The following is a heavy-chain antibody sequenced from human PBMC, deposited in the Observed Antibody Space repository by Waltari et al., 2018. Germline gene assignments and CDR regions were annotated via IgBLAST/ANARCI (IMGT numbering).Heavy chain of an antibody. D-gene: IGHD6-19*01. Sequence: QVQLQESGPGLVKPSETLSLTCAVSGYSISSGYYWGWIRQPPGKGLEWIGSIYHSGRTSYHPSLKSGVTISVDTPKTQFSLKLSSVTAADTAVYYCARQVVSSGWLDYWGQGTLVTVSS. CDR1: GYSISSGYY. CDR2: IYHSGRT. V-gene: IGHV4-38-2*01. J-gene: IGHJ4*02. CDR3: ARQVVSSGWLDY.